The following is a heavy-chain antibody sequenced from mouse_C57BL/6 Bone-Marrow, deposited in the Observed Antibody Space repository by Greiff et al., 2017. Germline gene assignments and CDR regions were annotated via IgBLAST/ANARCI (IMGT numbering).Heavy chain of an antibody. J-gene: IGHJ3*01. CDR2: IYPRSGNT. CDR3: ARYDDYDRFAY. Sequence: QVQLQQSGAELARPGASVKLSCKASGYTFTSYGISWVKQRTGQGLEWIGEIYPRSGNTYYNEKFKGKATLTADTSSSTAYMELRSLTSEDAAVYFCARYDDYDRFAYWGQGTLVTVSA. CDR1: GYTFTSYG. D-gene: IGHD2-4*01. V-gene: IGHV1-81*01.